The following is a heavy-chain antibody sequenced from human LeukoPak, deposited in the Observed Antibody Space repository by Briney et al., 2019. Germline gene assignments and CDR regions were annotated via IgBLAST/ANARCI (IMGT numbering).Heavy chain of an antibody. D-gene: IGHD3/OR15-3a*01. V-gene: IGHV1-69*06. CDR3: AREDSLGFDY. Sequence: SVKVSCKASGGTFRSYTISWVRQTPGQGLEWMGGIIPIFGTANYAQKFQGRVTITADKSTSTAYMELSSLRSEDTAVYYCAREDSLGFDYWGQGTLVTVSS. J-gene: IGHJ4*02. CDR1: GGTFRSYT. CDR2: IIPIFGTA.